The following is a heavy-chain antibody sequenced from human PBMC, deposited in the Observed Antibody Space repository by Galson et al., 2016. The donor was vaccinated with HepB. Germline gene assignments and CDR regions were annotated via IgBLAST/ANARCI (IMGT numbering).Heavy chain of an antibody. CDR1: GGSFSGYS. V-gene: IGHV4-34*01. Sequence: SETLSLTCAVYGGSFSGYSWTWIRQPPGKGLEWIGDIDHSGNSRYNPSLKSRVTISVDTSISTAQMELSSLTSEDTAIYYCARGVVCYGDRCTYTGMDVWGQGTTVTVSS. D-gene: IGHD2-21*02. CDR2: IDHSGNS. CDR3: ARGVVCYGDRCTYTGMDV. J-gene: IGHJ6*02.